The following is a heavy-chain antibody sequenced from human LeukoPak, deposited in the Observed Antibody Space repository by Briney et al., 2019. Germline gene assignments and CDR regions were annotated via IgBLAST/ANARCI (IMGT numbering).Heavy chain of an antibody. V-gene: IGHV4-34*01. D-gene: IGHD3-9*01. CDR1: GGSFSGYY. Sequence: SETLSLTCAVYGGSFSGYYWSWIRQPPGKGLEWIGEINHSGSTNYNPSLKSRVTISVDTSKNQFSLKLSSVTAADTAVYYCARVLDYDTLTGLIDYWGQGTLVTVSS. J-gene: IGHJ4*02. CDR2: INHSGST. CDR3: ARVLDYDTLTGLIDY.